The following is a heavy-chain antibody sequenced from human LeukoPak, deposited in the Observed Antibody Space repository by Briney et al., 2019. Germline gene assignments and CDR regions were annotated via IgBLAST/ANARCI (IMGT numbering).Heavy chain of an antibody. D-gene: IGHD3-22*01. CDR3: ARSGCIRCNQYDSSGYYYGPFDY. V-gene: IGHV1-69*04. J-gene: IGHJ4*02. CDR1: GGTFSSYA. CDR2: IIPILGIA. Sequence: GASVKVSCKASGGTFSSYAISWVRQAPGQGLEWMGRIIPILGIANYAQKFQGRVTITADKSTSTAYMKLSSQRSEDTAVYYCARSGCIRCNQYDSSGYYYGPFDYWGQGTLVTVSS.